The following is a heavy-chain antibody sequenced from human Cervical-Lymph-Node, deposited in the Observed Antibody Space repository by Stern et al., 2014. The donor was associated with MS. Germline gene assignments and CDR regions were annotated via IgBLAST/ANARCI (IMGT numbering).Heavy chain of an antibody. J-gene: IGHJ3*02. CDR1: GASISSSSFL. D-gene: IGHD3-22*01. CDR2: IYYSGKT. CDR3: STSSDYFSAPNAFDI. Sequence: QLQLQESGPGLVKPSETLSLSCTVSGASISSSSFLWAWIRQPPGKGLEXIGNIYYSGKTYYNPSLGSRVTMSVDTSTNQFSLRLTSVTAADTAFYYCSTSSDYFSAPNAFDIWGQGTRVTVSS. V-gene: IGHV4-39*01.